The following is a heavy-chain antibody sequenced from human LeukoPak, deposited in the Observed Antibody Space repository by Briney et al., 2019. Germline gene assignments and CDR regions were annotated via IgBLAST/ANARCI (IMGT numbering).Heavy chain of an antibody. CDR1: GYTFTSYG. CDR2: ISAYNGNT. Sequence: ASVKVSCKASGYTFTSYGISWVRQAPGQGLEWMGWISAYNGNTNYAQKLQGRVTMTTDTSTSTAYMELRSLRSDDTAVYYCARDRGNYYDSSGYRHAFDIWGQGTMVTVSS. V-gene: IGHV1-18*01. CDR3: ARDRGNYYDSSGYRHAFDI. D-gene: IGHD3-22*01. J-gene: IGHJ3*02.